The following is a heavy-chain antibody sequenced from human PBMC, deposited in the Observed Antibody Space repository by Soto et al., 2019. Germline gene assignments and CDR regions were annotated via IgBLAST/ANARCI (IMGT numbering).Heavy chain of an antibody. CDR3: ARHTPAISISDH. CDR1: GGSFSGYY. V-gene: IGHV4-34*01. J-gene: IGHJ4*02. CDR2: INHSGST. Sequence: SETQSLTCAVYGGSFSGYYWNWIRQPPGKGLEWIGEINHSGSTNYNPSLKSRVTISVDTSKNQFSLKLSSVTAADTAVYYCARHTPAISISDHWGQGTLVNVSS. D-gene: IGHD2-15*01.